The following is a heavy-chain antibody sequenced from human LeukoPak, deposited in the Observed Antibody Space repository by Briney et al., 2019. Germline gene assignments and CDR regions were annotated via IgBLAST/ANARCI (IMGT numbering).Heavy chain of an antibody. D-gene: IGHD4-17*01. CDR3: ARNLEFVTTNDAMDV. J-gene: IGHJ6*02. V-gene: IGHV3-30*04. CDR1: GFTFSTYA. CDR2: ISYAGSNK. Sequence: PGRSLRVSCAASGFTFSTYAMHWVRQALGKGLEWVAVISYAGSNKYYADSVKGRFTISRDNSKNTLYLQMNGLKPEDTAVYYCARNLEFVTTNDAMDVWGQGTTVTVSS.